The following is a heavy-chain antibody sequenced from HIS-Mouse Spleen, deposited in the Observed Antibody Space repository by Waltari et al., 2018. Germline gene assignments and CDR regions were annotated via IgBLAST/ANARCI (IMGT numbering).Heavy chain of an antibody. CDR3: AKASSGWLDY. CDR1: GFSFSRSS. J-gene: IGHJ4*02. CDR2: ISYDGSNK. D-gene: IGHD6-19*01. V-gene: IGHV3-30*18. Sequence: QVQLVESGVGVVQPGGSLRLSGAAPGFSFSRSSQHRVRQAPGKGLEWVAVISYDGSNKYYADSVKGRFTISRDNSKNTLYLQMNSLRAEDTAVYYCAKASSGWLDYWGQGTLVTVSS.